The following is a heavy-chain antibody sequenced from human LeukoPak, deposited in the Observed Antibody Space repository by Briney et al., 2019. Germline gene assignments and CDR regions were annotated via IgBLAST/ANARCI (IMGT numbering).Heavy chain of an antibody. J-gene: IGHJ4*02. D-gene: IGHD1-26*01. CDR1: GGSISGYY. CDR2: VFYSGST. V-gene: IGHV4-59*01. CDR3: ARFGSYYLDQ. Sequence: SETLSLTCTVSGGSISGYYWSWIRQPPRKGLEWIGYVFYSGSTNYNPSLRTRVTMSVDTSKNQFSLKVSSVTAADTAVYFCARFGSYYLDQWGQGTLGTVSS.